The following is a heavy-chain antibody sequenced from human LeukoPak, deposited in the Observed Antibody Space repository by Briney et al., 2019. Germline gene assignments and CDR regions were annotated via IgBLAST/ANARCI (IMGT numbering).Heavy chain of an antibody. J-gene: IGHJ5*02. V-gene: IGHV1-8*01. CDR3: ASNHPDCSGGSCYSGEFWFDP. D-gene: IGHD2-15*01. Sequence: ASVKVSCKASGYTFTSYDFNWVRQATGQRPEWMGWVSPNSGDTGYAQKFQDRVTMTRNTSISTAYMELSSLRSDDTAVYYCASNHPDCSGGSCYSGEFWFDPWGQGTLVTVSS. CDR2: VSPNSGDT. CDR1: GYTFTSYD.